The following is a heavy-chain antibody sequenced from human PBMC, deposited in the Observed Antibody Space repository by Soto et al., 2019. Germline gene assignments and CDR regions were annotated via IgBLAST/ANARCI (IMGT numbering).Heavy chain of an antibody. CDR1: GYTFTSYG. J-gene: IGHJ4*02. CDR2: ISAHNGNT. CDR3: ARVWYGDY. Sequence: QVHLVQSGAEVKKPGASVKVSCKASGYTFTSYGITWVRQAPGQGLEWMGWISAHNGNTDYAQKLQGRVIVTSDTSTSTAYMELSSRGSDDSAVYYCARVWYGDYWGQGALVTVSS. D-gene: IGHD6-13*01. V-gene: IGHV1-18*01.